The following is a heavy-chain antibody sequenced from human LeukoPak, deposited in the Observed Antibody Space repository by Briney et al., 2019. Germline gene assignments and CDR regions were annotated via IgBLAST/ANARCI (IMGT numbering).Heavy chain of an antibody. V-gene: IGHV1-2*02. CDR1: GYTFTGYY. CDR2: INPNSGGT. J-gene: IGHJ6*03. Sequence: GASVKVSCKASGYTFTGYYMHWVRQAPGQGLEWMGWINPNSGGTNYAQKFQGRVTMTRDTSISTAYMELSRLRSEDTAVYYCARGPVDYEVYYYYYMDVWGKGTTVTVSS. D-gene: IGHD4-17*01. CDR3: ARGPVDYEVYYYYYMDV.